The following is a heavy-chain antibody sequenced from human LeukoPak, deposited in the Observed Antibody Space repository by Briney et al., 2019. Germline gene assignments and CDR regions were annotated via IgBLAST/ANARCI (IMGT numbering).Heavy chain of an antibody. CDR1: GGTFSSYA. Sequence: SVKVSCKASGGTFSSYAISWVRQAPGQGLEWMGEIIPIFGTANYAQKFQGRVTITTDESTSTAYMELSSLRSEDTAVYYCARSGDLGYSSSWYRPVHYYYYMDVWGKGTTVTVSS. V-gene: IGHV1-69*05. J-gene: IGHJ6*03. CDR3: ARSGDLGYSSSWYRPVHYYYYMDV. CDR2: IIPIFGTA. D-gene: IGHD6-13*01.